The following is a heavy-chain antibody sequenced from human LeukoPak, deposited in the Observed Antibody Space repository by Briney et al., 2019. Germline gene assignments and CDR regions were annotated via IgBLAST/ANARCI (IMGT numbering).Heavy chain of an antibody. CDR1: GGSISSYY. D-gene: IGHD3-10*01. J-gene: IGHJ3*02. CDR2: IYYSGST. Sequence: SETLSLTCTVSGGSISSYYWSWIRQPPGKGLEWTGYIYYSGSTNYNPSLKSRVTISVDTSKNQFSLKLSSVTAADTAVYYCASPKYTGAFDIWGQGTMVTVSS. V-gene: IGHV4-59*08. CDR3: ASPKYTGAFDI.